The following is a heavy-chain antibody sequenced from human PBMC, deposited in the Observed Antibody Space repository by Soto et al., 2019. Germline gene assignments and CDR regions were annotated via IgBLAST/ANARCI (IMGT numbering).Heavy chain of an antibody. D-gene: IGHD2-8*01. CDR3: ARLARYCTYGVCYTFYFYY. Sequence: SETLSLTCAVSGGSISSSSYYWGWIRQPPGKGLEWIGNFYYGGSTYYNPSLKSRVTISVDTSKKQFSLKLSSVTAADTAVYYCARLARYCTYGVCYTFYFYYWGQGTLVPSPQ. CDR1: GGSISSSSYY. V-gene: IGHV4-39*01. J-gene: IGHJ4*02. CDR2: FYYGGST.